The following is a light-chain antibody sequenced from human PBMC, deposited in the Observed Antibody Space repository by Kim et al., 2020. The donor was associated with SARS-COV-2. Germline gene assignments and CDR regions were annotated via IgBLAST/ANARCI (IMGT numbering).Light chain of an antibody. CDR1: SSNIGAGYD. V-gene: IGLV1-40*01. CDR2: GNS. J-gene: IGLJ2*01. CDR3: QSYDSSLSVV. Sequence: GQRVTISCTGSSSNIGAGYDVHWYQQLPGTAPKLLIYGNSNRPSGVPDRFSGSKSGTSASLAITGLQAEDEADYYCQSYDSSLSVVCGGGTQLTVL.